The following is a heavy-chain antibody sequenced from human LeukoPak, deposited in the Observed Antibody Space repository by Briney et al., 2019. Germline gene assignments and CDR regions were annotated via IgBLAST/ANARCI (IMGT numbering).Heavy chain of an antibody. J-gene: IGHJ4*02. CDR1: GGTFSSYA. Sequence: GASVKVSCEASGGTFSSYAISWVRQAPGQGLEWMGGIIPIFGTANCAQKFQGRVTITADESTSTAYMELSSLRSEDTAVYYCARGACRDGYNYGYWGQGTLVTVFS. CDR3: ARGACRDGYNYGY. D-gene: IGHD5-24*01. V-gene: IGHV1-69*13. CDR2: IIPIFGTA.